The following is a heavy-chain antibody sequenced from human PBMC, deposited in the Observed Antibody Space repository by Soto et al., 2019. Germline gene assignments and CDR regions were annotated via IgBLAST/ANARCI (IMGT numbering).Heavy chain of an antibody. D-gene: IGHD6-13*01. CDR1: GYSFTSYW. J-gene: IGHJ6*02. V-gene: IGHV5-51*01. Sequence: PGESLKISCKGSGYSFTSYWIGWVRQMPGKGLEWMGIIYPGDSDTRYSPSFQGQVTISADKSISTAYLQWSSLKASDTAMYYWAGQAPASSSWPNYYNHRMDVWGQGTPVTVSS. CDR3: AGQAPASSSWPNYYNHRMDV. CDR2: IYPGDSDT.